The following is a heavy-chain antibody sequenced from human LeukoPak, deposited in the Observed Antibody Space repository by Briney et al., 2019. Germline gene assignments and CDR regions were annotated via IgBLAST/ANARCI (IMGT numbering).Heavy chain of an antibody. CDR1: GFTFSSYG. CDR3: AKTAGTQLNYFDY. D-gene: IGHD6-19*01. Sequence: PGGPLRLSCAASGFTFSSYGMHWVRQAPGKGLEWVAVISYDGSNKYYADSVKGRFTISRDNSKNTLYLQMNSLRAEDTAVYYCAKTAGTQLNYFDYWGQGTLVTVSS. V-gene: IGHV3-30*18. CDR2: ISYDGSNK. J-gene: IGHJ4*02.